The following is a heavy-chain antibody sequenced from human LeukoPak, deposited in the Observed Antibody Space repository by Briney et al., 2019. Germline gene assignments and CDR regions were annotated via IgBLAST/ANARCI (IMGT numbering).Heavy chain of an antibody. CDR2: IRPGADKT. V-gene: IGHV3-23*01. D-gene: IGHD3-10*01. J-gene: IGHJ4*02. CDR3: ARNSGGRRYYFTE. Sequence: PGGSLRLSCAASGFPFSSYAMTWVRLSPGKGLEWVSSIRPGADKTYYADSVRGRFTLSRDNTQNTLYLQMNSLRAEDTAVYYCARNSGGRRYYFTEWGQGTLVTVSS. CDR1: GFPFSSYA.